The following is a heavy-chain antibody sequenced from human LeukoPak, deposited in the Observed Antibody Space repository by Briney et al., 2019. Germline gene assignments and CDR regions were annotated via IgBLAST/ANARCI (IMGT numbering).Heavy chain of an antibody. Sequence: SETLSLTCTVSGDSVSSSGYYWTWIRQPPGKGLEWIGYIYHSGSTNYNPSLKSRVTISVDTSKNQFSLKLTSITAADTAIYYCGRETIAATGTSVFFDYWGQGTLVTVSS. CDR2: IYHSGST. CDR3: GRETIAATGTSVFFDY. D-gene: IGHD6-13*01. CDR1: GDSVSSSGYY. V-gene: IGHV4-61*08. J-gene: IGHJ4*02.